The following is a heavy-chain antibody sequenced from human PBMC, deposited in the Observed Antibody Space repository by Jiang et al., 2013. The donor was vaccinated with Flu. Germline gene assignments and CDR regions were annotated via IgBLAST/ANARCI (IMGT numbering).Heavy chain of an antibody. CDR3: ARDALLAGTTSGFDY. J-gene: IGHJ4*02. CDR2: IYSGGSGGST. CDR1: GFTVSSNY. D-gene: IGHD1-7*01. V-gene: IGHV3-66*01. Sequence: VQLLESGGGLVQPGGSLRLSCAASGFTVSSNYMSWVRQAPGKGLEWVSVIYSGGSGGSTYYADSVKGRFTISRDNFKNTLYLQMNSLRAEDTAVYYCARDALLAGTTSGFDYWGQGTLVTVSS.